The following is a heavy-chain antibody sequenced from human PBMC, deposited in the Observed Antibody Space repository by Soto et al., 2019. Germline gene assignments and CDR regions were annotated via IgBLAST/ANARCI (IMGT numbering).Heavy chain of an antibody. V-gene: IGHV4-39*01. CDR1: GGSISSSSYS. CDR2: IYYSGST. J-gene: IGHJ6*02. D-gene: IGHD6-13*01. Sequence: PSETLSLTCTVSGGSISSSSYSWGWIRQPPGKGLEWIGSIYYSGSTYYNPSLKSRVTISVDTSKNQFSLKLSSVTAADTAVYYCARHMGSYSSSWYVFYYGMDVWGQGTTVT. CDR3: ARHMGSYSSSWYVFYYGMDV.